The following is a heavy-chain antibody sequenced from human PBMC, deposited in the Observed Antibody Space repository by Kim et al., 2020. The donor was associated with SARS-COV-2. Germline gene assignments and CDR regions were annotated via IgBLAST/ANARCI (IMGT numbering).Heavy chain of an antibody. Sequence: GGSLRLSCAASGFTFSSYAMSWVRQSPGKGLDWVSTISGSGGSTYYADSVKGRFTISRDNSNNTLYLQMDSLRAEDTAIFYCAKSHRAIYGASFGTGVAFDYWGQGTLLTVSS. J-gene: IGHJ4*02. CDR1: GFTFSSYA. CDR3: AKSHRAIYGASFGTGVAFDY. V-gene: IGHV3-23*01. D-gene: IGHD3-10*01. CDR2: ISGSGGST.